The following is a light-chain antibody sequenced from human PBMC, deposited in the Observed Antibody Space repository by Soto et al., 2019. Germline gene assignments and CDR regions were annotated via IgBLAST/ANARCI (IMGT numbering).Light chain of an antibody. Sequence: IVMTQSPATLSVSPGERATLSCRASQNIYSNIAWYQQRPGQAPRLLIYRASTRAPGVPARFSGSGSGTEFTLTISSPQSEDFAVYSCLQYHNLWAFGRGTQVEIK. CDR1: QNIYSN. V-gene: IGKV3-15*01. CDR3: LQYHNLWA. J-gene: IGKJ4*02. CDR2: RAS.